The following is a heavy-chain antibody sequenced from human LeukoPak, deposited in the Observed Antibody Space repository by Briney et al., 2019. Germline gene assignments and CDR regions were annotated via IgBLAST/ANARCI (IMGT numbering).Heavy chain of an antibody. CDR3: ARDRGGGHMDV. CDR2: IGTTGDT. V-gene: IGHV3-13*01. J-gene: IGHJ6*03. CDR1: GFTFTTYD. D-gene: IGHD2-15*01. Sequence: GGSLRLSCAASGFTFTTYDMHWVRHATGKGLEWVSAIGTTGDTYYPGSVKGRFTISRENAKNSLYLQMDSLRAGDTAVYYCARDRGGGHMDVWGKGTTVTISS.